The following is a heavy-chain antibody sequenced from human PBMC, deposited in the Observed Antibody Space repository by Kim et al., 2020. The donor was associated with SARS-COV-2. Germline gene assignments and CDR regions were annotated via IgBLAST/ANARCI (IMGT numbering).Heavy chain of an antibody. D-gene: IGHD3-10*01. CDR3: AKSAIPYGSGSYQFDY. Sequence: SVKGRFTISRDKSKNTLYLQMNSLRAEDTAVYYCAKSAIPYGSGSYQFDYWGQGTLVTVSS. J-gene: IGHJ4*02. V-gene: IGHV3-30*02.